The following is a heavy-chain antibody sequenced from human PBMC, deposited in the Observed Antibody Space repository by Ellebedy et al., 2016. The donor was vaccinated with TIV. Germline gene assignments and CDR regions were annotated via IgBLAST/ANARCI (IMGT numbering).Heavy chain of an antibody. V-gene: IGHV4-34*01. D-gene: IGHD2-2*01. CDR2: INHRRRT. CDR1: GGSLSGHF. Sequence: MPGGSLRLSCAVSGGSLSGHFWSWIRQPPGKGLEWIGEINHRRRTNYNPSLKTRATFSVDPSKNQFSLKLSSVTAADTAVYYCAAGWVPAAPLQPWGQGTLVTVSS. CDR3: AAGWVPAAPLQP. J-gene: IGHJ5*02.